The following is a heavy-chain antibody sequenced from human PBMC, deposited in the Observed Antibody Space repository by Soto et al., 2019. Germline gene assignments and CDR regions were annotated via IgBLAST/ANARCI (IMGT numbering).Heavy chain of an antibody. CDR3: ARQVVVVGTTAFDI. V-gene: IGHV4-39*01. CDR2: VYYSGCT. J-gene: IGHJ3*02. D-gene: IGHD3-22*01. Sequence: QLQLHESGPGLVKPSETLSLTCTVSGGSFSSCSHYWGCMRQPPRDAREWIGSVYYSGCTYYNPSLKRRVTIPEDTSKNQFSLKLSSVTAADAPVYYCARQVVVVGTTAFDIWGQGTMVTASS. CDR1: GGSFSSCSHY.